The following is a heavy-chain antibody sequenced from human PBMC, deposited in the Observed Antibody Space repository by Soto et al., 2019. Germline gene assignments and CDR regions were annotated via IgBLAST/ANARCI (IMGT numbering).Heavy chain of an antibody. J-gene: IGHJ5*02. D-gene: IGHD1-26*01. CDR1: GGTFSSYA. CDR3: ARALYSGRFNWFDP. CDR2: IIPIFGTA. Sequence: ASVKVSCKASGGTFSSYAISWVRQAPGQGLEWMGGIIPIFGTANYAQKFQGRVTITADESTSTAYMELSSLRSEDTAVYYCARALYSGRFNWFDPWGQGTLVTVSS. V-gene: IGHV1-69*13.